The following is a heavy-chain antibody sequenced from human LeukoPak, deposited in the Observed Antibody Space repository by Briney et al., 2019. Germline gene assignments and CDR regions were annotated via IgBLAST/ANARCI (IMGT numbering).Heavy chain of an antibody. J-gene: IGHJ5*02. D-gene: IGHD3-3*02. CDR2: ISAYNGNT. V-gene: IGHV1-18*01. CDR3: ARDPLAFDWYDL. CDR1: GYTFTSYG. Sequence: SVKVSCKASGYTFTSYGISWVRQALGQGLEWMGWISAYNGNTNYAQKLQGRVTMTTDTSTSTAYMELRSLRSDDTAVYYCARDPLAFDWYDLWGQGTLVTVSS.